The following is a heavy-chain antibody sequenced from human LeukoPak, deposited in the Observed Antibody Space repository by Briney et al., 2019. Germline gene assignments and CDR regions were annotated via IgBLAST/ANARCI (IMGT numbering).Heavy chain of an antibody. J-gene: IGHJ4*02. CDR1: GFTFSTYS. CDR2: IRRSGNPI. V-gene: IGHV3-48*02. CDR3: VRDPDALDY. Sequence: GGSLRLSCAASGFTFSTYSMNWVRQAPGKGLEWVAYIRRSGNPIYYADSVKGRFTISRDNAKNSLYLQMNSLRDEDTAVYYCVRDPDALDYWGPGTPVTVSS.